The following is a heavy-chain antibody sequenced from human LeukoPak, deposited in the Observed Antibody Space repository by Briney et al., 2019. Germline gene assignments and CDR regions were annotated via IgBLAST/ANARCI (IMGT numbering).Heavy chain of an antibody. CDR1: GGSINSYY. CDR2: IGHSGGT. CDR3: ARSGTYQHSSAYDY. J-gene: IGHJ4*01. D-gene: IGHD3-10*01. Sequence: PSETLSLTCTVSGGSINSYYWTWIRQPPGKRLEWLGEIGHSGGTNYNPSLSSRVTISLDTSKNQFSLRLTSVTAADTGVYYCARSGTYQHSSAYDYWGQGNMVTVSS. V-gene: IGHV4-34*01.